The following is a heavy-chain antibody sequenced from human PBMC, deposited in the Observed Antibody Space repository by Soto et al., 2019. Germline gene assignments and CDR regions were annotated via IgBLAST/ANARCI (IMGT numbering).Heavy chain of an antibody. CDR3: TKGGGRDCFYDNGGYLFRFAS. D-gene: IGHD3-22*01. Sequence: GGSLRLSCAASGFTFSNAWMNWVRQAPGKGLEWVGRIKSKTDGGTTDYAAPVKGRFTISRDDSKNTLYLQMNSLKTEDTAGYYCTKGGGRDCFYDNGGYLFRFASRARGTLVPV. J-gene: IGHJ1*01. V-gene: IGHV3-15*07. CDR2: IKSKTDGGTT. CDR1: GFTFSNAW.